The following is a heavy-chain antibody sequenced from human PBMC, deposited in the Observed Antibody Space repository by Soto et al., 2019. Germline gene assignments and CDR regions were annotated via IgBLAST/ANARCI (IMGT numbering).Heavy chain of an antibody. Sequence: QVQLQESGPGLVKPSQTLSLTCTVSGGSISSGGYYWSWIRQHPGKGLEWIGYIYYSGSTYYNPSLKSRVTISVDTSKNQFSLKLSSVTDADTAVYYCARDGPTQEYYYGMDVWGQGTTVTVSS. CDR2: IYYSGST. CDR1: GGSISSGGYY. V-gene: IGHV4-31*03. J-gene: IGHJ6*02. CDR3: ARDGPTQEYYYGMDV.